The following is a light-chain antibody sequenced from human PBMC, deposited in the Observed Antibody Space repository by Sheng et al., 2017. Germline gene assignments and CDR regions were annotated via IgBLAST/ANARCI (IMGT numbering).Light chain of an antibody. Sequence: QSALTQPRSVSGSPGQSVTISCTGISDVGGFHYVSWFQQHPGKAPKLMIYDVNKRPSGVPDRFSGSKSGNTASLTISGLQAEDEADYYCCSYAGRFLVFGGGTKLTVL. CDR1: SDVGGFHY. CDR3: CSYAGRFLV. CDR2: DVN. J-gene: IGLJ2*01. V-gene: IGLV2-11*01.